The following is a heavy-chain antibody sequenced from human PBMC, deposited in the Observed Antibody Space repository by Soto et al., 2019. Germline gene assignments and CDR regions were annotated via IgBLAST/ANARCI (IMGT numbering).Heavy chain of an antibody. V-gene: IGHV1-2*02. CDR1: GYTFTDYF. D-gene: IGHD2-21*01. J-gene: IGHJ4*01. CDR3: ARLMQYSHSGGSSRSGFIM. CDR2: INPYSGGA. Sequence: ASVKVSCKAFGYTFTDYFIHWVRKAPGQGLVWIGWINPYSGGADLSQKFQGRVTMTMDTSISTAYMEVSSLRSDDTAVFYCARLMQYSHSGGSSRSGFIMWGQGTLVTVSS.